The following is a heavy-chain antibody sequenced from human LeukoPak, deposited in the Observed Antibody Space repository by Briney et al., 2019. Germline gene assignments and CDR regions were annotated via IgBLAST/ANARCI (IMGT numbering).Heavy chain of an antibody. CDR3: AKANSYGDYVGGYFDY. V-gene: IGHV3-43*01. D-gene: IGHD4-17*01. CDR2: ISWDGGST. CDR1: GFTFDDYT. J-gene: IGHJ4*02. Sequence: GGSLRLSCAASGFTFDDYTMHWVRHAPGKGLEWVSLISWDGGSTYYADSVKGRFTISRDNSKNSLYLQMNSLRTEDTALYYCAKANSYGDYVGGYFDYWGQGTLVTVS.